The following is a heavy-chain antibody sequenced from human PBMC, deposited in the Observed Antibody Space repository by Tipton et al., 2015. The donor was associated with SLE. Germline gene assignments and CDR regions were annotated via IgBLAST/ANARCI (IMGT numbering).Heavy chain of an antibody. D-gene: IGHD1-26*01. Sequence: SLRLSCAASGFTFSSYSMNWVRQAPGKGLEWVSYISSSSSTIYYADSVQGRFTISRDKAKNSLYLQMNSLRADDTAVDYCAKQGLSRGVVGALGYWGQGTLFTGSS. CDR1: GFTFSSYS. V-gene: IGHV3-48*01. J-gene: IGHJ4*02. CDR2: ISSSSSTI. CDR3: AKQGLSRGVVGALGY.